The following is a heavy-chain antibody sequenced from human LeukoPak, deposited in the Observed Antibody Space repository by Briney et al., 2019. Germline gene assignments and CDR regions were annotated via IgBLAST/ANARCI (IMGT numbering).Heavy chain of an antibody. CDR2: INHSGST. J-gene: IGHJ4*02. CDR1: GGSFSGYY. V-gene: IGHV4-34*01. Sequence: SETLSLTCAVYGGSFSGYYWSWIRQPPGKGLEWIGEINHSGSTNYNPSLKSRVTISVDTSKNQFSLKLSSVTAADTAVYYRARRNYYYDSSGYYYFDYWGQGTLVTVSS. D-gene: IGHD3-22*01. CDR3: ARRNYYYDSSGYYYFDY.